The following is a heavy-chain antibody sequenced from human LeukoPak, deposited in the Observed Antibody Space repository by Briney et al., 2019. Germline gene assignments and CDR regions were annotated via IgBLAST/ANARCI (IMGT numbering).Heavy chain of an antibody. CDR1: GFMFSTYT. Sequence: GGSLRLSCAASGFMFSTYTMNWVRQAPGKGLEWVSAIIGSSAYMYYGDSVKGRFTVSRDNAKNSLYLQMNSLRAEDTAVYYCVRDRSGSGDRLLDYWGQGTLVTVSS. V-gene: IGHV3-21*01. CDR3: VRDRSGSGDRLLDY. J-gene: IGHJ4*02. D-gene: IGHD3-10*01. CDR2: IIGSSAYM.